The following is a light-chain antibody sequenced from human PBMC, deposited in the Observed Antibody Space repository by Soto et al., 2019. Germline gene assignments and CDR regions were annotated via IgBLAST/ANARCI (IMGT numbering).Light chain of an antibody. CDR2: GAS. Sequence: EIVLTQPPVTLSLSPWKRANLSCRASQSVSSNLAWYQQKPGQAPRLLIYGASTRATGIPATFGGSGSGTEFTLTISGLQSEDHAVYYCQQYGDWPPETFGQGTKVDIK. CDR1: QSVSSN. V-gene: IGKV3-15*01. J-gene: IGKJ2*01. CDR3: QQYGDWPPET.